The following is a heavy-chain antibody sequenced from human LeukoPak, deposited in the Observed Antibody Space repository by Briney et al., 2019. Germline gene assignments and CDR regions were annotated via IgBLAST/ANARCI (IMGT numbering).Heavy chain of an antibody. CDR2: INHSGST. CDR1: GGSFSGYY. V-gene: IGHV4-34*01. CDR3: ARGSRSEYYYMDV. J-gene: IGHJ6*03. D-gene: IGHD1-14*01. Sequence: PSETLSLTCAVYGGSFSGYYWSWIRQPPGKGLEWIGEINHSGSTNYNPSLKSRVTISVDTSKNQFSLKLSSVTAADTAVYYCARGSRSEYYYMDVWGKGTTVTVSS.